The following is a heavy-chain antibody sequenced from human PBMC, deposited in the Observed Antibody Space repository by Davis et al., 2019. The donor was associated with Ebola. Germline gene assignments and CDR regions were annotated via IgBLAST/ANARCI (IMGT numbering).Heavy chain of an antibody. D-gene: IGHD3-16*01. CDR3: ARGEGAYRELDY. V-gene: IGHV1-8*02. CDR1: GYTFTSYA. J-gene: IGHJ4*02. CDR2: MNPNSGNT. Sequence: AASVKVSCKASGYTFTSYAMNWVRQAPGQGLEWMGWMNPNSGNTGYAQKFKGRVIMTRNTSISTSYMELSSLRSEDTAVYYCARGEGAYRELDYWGQGTLVTVSS.